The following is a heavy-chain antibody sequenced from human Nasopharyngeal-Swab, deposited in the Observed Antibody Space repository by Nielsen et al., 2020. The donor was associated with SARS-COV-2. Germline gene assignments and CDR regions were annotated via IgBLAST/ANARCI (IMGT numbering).Heavy chain of an antibody. V-gene: IGHV4-31*11. Sequence: SETLSLTCAVYGGSFNGYFWNWIRQHPGKGLEWIGYIFYTGSTYYNPSLKSRVTISMQTSKNQFSLELTSVTAADTAVYYCARGFDYWGQGTLVTVSS. CDR2: IFYTGST. J-gene: IGHJ4*02. CDR1: GGSFNGYF. CDR3: ARGFDY.